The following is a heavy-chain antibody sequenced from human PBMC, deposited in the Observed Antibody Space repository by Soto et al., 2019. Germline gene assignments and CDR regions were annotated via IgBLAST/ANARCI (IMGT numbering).Heavy chain of an antibody. D-gene: IGHD1-26*01. CDR3: ARRSFPYSGSPLEPWSDALDI. CDR2: ISYNGNNK. Sequence: QVQLVESGGGVVQPGRSLRLSCAASGFSISTYALHWVRQAPGKGPEWVAIISYNGNNKHYADSVKGRFTISRDNSKNTMDLQMNSLRVEDTAMYYCARRSFPYSGSPLEPWSDALDIWGQGTRVTVSS. V-gene: IGHV3-30*04. J-gene: IGHJ3*02. CDR1: GFSISTYA.